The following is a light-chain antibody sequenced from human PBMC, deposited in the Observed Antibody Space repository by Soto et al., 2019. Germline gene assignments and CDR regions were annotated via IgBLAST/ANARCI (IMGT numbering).Light chain of an antibody. CDR1: NIGSKS. CDR3: QVWDSNSDHYV. Sequence: SYALTQPPSVSVAPGQTARITCGGNNIGSKSVHWYQQKPGQAPVLVVYDDSDRPSGIPERFSASNSGNTATLTISIRVEVGDEADYYCQVWDSNSDHYVFGAGTKVTVL. V-gene: IGLV3-21*02. J-gene: IGLJ1*01. CDR2: DDS.